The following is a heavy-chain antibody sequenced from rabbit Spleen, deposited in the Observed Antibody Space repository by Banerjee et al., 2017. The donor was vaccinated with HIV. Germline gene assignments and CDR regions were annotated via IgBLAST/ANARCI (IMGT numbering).Heavy chain of an antibody. CDR3: ARDLVGVIGWNFYL. J-gene: IGHJ4*01. V-gene: IGHV1S45*01. D-gene: IGHD1-1*01. CDR2: INTATGKA. CDR1: GFSFGVRDV. Sequence: QEQLVESGGGLVQPTGSLTLTCKASGFSFGVRDVMCWVRQAPGKGLEWIACINTATGKAVYATWAKGRFTISRTSSTTVTLRMTSLTAADRAAYFCARDLVGVIGWNFYLWGPGTLVTVS.